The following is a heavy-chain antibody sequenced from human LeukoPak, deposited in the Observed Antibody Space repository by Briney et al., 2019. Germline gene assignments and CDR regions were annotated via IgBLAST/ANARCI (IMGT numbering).Heavy chain of an antibody. CDR1: GYSFTNYW. J-gene: IGHJ4*02. CDR3: ARGKSSGWYIHDY. CDR2: IDPSDSYT. Sequence: GESLKISCKGSGYSFTNYWISRVRQMPGKGLEWMGRIDPSDSYTNYSPSFQGHVTISADKSISTAYLQWSSLKASDTAIYYCARGKSSGWYIHDYWGQGTLVTVSS. D-gene: IGHD6-19*01. V-gene: IGHV5-10-1*01.